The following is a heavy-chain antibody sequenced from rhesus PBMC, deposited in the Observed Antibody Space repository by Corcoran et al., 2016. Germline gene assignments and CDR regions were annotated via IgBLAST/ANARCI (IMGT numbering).Heavy chain of an antibody. CDR1: GGSISGYYY. Sequence: QVQLQQWGEGLVKPSETLSLTCAVYGGSISGYYYWSWIRQPPGKGLEWIGYINGNSASTHSNPSLKNRVTISKDTSKNQFSLKLSSVTAADTAVYYCASNIGGYSFLDYWGQGVLVTVSS. CDR2: INGNSAST. D-gene: IGHD5-24*01. CDR3: ASNIGGYSFLDY. V-gene: IGHV4-73*01. J-gene: IGHJ4*01.